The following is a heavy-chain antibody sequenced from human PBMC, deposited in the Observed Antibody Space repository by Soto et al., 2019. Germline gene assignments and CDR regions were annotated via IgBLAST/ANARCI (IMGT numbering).Heavy chain of an antibody. V-gene: IGHV4-39*01. CDR2: IFYTGSA. J-gene: IGHJ4*02. CDR1: GESMSNTAYY. D-gene: IGHD1-26*01. Sequence: QLQLQESGPGLVKPSETLSLTCNVSGESMSNTAYYWGWTRQTPGKGLEWIGSIFYTGSAYYNSSLKSRVTISVDTSKNQFSLKLLSVAAADTAIYYCARLKSTYSGSYYGGGFFDYWGQGSLVTVSS. CDR3: ARLKSTYSGSYYGGGFFDY.